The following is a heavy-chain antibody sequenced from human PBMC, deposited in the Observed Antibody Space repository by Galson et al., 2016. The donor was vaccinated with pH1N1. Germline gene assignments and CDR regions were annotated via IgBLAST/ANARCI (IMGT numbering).Heavy chain of an antibody. CDR3: ATEDYYIGLY. V-gene: IGHV3-7*01. CDR2: INQDGSRK. D-gene: IGHD1-26*01. CDR1: GFIFSDYW. J-gene: IGHJ4*02. Sequence: SLRLSCAASGFIFSDYWMSWVRQAPGKGLEWVAKINQDGSRKYYVDSMKGRGTISRDNAENSLSLQMNSLRVEDTALYYCATEDYYIGLYWGQGILVTVSS.